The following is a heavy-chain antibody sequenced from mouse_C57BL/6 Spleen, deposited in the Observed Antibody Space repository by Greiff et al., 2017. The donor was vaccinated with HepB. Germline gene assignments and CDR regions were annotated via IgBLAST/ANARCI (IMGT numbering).Heavy chain of an antibody. V-gene: IGHV1-26*01. CDR2: INPNNGGT. CDR1: GYTFTDYY. J-gene: IGHJ3*01. D-gene: IGHD6-1*01. CDR3: ARWGTGASFAY. Sequence: EVQLQQSGPELVKPGASVKISCKASGYTFTDYYMNWVKQSHGKSLEWIGDINPNNGGTSYNQKFKGKATLTVDKSSSTAYMELRSLTSEDSAVYYCARWGTGASFAYWGQGTLVTVSA.